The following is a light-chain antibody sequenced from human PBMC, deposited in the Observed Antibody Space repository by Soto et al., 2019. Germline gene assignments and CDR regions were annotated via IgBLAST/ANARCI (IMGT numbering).Light chain of an antibody. Sequence: EIVLTQSPGTLSLSPGERATLSCRASQSVRNNYLAWYQQKPGQAPRLLIYGASSRATGTPDRFSGSGSGTDFTLTINRLEPEDFAVYYCQQYGTSPLTFGGGTKVDIK. CDR3: QQYGTSPLT. CDR2: GAS. CDR1: QSVRNNY. V-gene: IGKV3-20*01. J-gene: IGKJ4*01.